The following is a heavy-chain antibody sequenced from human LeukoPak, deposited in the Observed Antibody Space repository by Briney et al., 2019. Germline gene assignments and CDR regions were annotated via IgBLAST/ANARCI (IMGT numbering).Heavy chain of an antibody. V-gene: IGHV1-18*01. CDR3: ARDSPPGYDYVWGSAIDY. CDR2: ISAYNGNT. CDR1: GYTFTSYG. J-gene: IGHJ4*02. D-gene: IGHD3-16*01. Sequence: ASVKVSCKSSGYTFTSYGISWVRQAPGQGLEWMGWISAYNGNTKYAQNLQGRVTMTTDTSTSTAYMELRSLRSDDTAVYYCARDSPPGYDYVWGSAIDYWGQGTLVTVSS.